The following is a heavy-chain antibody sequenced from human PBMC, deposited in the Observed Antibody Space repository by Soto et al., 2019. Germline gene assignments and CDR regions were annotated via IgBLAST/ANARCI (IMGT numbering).Heavy chain of an antibody. CDR1: GASISSHY. CDR2: ISDSGST. D-gene: IGHD3-16*01. J-gene: IGHJ4*02. Sequence: QVQLQESGPGLVKPSETLSLTCTVSGASISSHYWSWIRQPQGKGLEWIGYISDSGSTNYNPSLKSRVTISVDTSKNQFSLNLSSVTAADTAVYYCTKDGGPRYFFDYWGQGILVTVSS. V-gene: IGHV4-59*11. CDR3: TKDGGPRYFFDY.